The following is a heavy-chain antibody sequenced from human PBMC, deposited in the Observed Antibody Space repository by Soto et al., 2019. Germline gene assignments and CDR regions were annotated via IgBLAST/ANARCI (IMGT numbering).Heavy chain of an antibody. D-gene: IGHD6-13*01. CDR3: AKVSSSWYTGFFDL. CDR1: GFTFSSHA. V-gene: IGHV3-23*01. J-gene: IGHJ4*02. Sequence: PGGSLRLSCTASGFTFSSHAMTWVRQAPGKGLEWVSGLSGSGGSIYYADSVKGRFTISRDNSMNTLYLQMKSLRAEDTAVYYYAKVSSSWYTGFFDLWGQGT. CDR2: LSGSGGSI.